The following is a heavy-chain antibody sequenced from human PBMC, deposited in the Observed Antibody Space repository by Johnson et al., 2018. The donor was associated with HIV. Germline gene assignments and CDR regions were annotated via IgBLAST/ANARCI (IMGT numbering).Heavy chain of an antibody. CDR1: GFSFSSYA. J-gene: IGHJ3*02. CDR2: VSYETTNK. V-gene: IGHV3-30-3*01. Sequence: QVQLVESGGGLVQPGGSLRLSCAASGFSFSSYALHWVRQAPGKGLEWVAAVSYETTNKHYADSVKGRFTISRDNSKSTLILQMNGLREEDTAIYYCARELRGPDAFDIWGHGTMVTVSS. CDR3: ARELRGPDAFDI.